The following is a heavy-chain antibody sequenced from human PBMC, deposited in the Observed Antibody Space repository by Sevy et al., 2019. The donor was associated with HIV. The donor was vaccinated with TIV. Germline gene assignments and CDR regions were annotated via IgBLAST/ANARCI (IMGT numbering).Heavy chain of an antibody. CDR1: GFTFKTYG. J-gene: IGHJ4*02. CDR3: AKDHDYGDYFDY. V-gene: IGHV3-30*18. CDR2: ISYDGSNK. D-gene: IGHD4-17*01. Sequence: GGSLRLSCAASGFTFKTYGMHWVRQTPVKGLEWVAVISYDGSNKYYADSVKGRFTISRDNSKTTLYLQMNSLGAEDTAVYYCAKDHDYGDYFDYWGQGTLVTVSS.